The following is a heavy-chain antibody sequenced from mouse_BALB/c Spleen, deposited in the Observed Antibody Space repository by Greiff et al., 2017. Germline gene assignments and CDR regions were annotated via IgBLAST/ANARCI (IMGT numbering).Heavy chain of an antibody. CDR1: GFNIKDTY. V-gene: IGHV14-3*02. Sequence: VQLQQSGAELVKPGASVKLSCTASGFNIKDTYMHWVKQRPEQGLEWIGRIDPANGNTKYDPKFQGKATITADTSSNTAYLQLSSLTSEDTAVYYCASYDGDYEYAMDYWGQGTSVTVSS. CDR3: ASYDGDYEYAMDY. CDR2: IDPANGNT. D-gene: IGHD2-3*01. J-gene: IGHJ4*01.